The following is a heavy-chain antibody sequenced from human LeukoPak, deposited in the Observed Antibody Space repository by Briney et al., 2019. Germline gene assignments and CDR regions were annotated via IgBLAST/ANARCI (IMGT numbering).Heavy chain of an antibody. CDR2: INWNGGST. Sequence: GGSLRLSCAASGFTFDDYGMSWVRQAPGKGLEWVSGINWNGGSTGYADSVKGRFTISRDNSKNTLYLQMNSLRAEDTAVYYCAKTYYDFWSGLSYWGQGTLVTVSS. D-gene: IGHD3-3*01. V-gene: IGHV3-20*04. J-gene: IGHJ4*02. CDR1: GFTFDDYG. CDR3: AKTYYDFWSGLSY.